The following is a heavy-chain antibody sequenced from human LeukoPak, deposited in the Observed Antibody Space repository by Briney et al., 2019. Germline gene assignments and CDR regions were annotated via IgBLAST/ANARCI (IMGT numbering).Heavy chain of an antibody. CDR3: ARDYFGSGPYYAFEI. J-gene: IGHJ3*02. Sequence: ASVKVSCKASGYSFTRYGITWVRQAPGQGLEWMGWISPYNGNTNYAQKLQGRVTMSTDTSTSKAYMELRSLRSDDTAMYYCARDYFGSGPYYAFEIWGQGTMVTVSS. CDR2: ISPYNGNT. CDR1: GYSFTRYG. D-gene: IGHD3-10*01. V-gene: IGHV1-18*01.